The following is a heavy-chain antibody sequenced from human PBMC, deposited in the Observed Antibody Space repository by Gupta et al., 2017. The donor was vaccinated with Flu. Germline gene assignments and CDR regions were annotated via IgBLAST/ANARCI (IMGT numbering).Heavy chain of an antibody. V-gene: IGHV3-9*01. D-gene: IGHD4-17*01. J-gene: IGHJ4*02. Sequence: EVQLVASGGNLVQPGRSLRLSCAASGFIFDDYAMHWVLQVPGKGLEWVSGISWNSYDIGYADSVKGRFTISRDNAKNSLYLQMNSLRPEDTTLYYCAKVGDYGGNKVSRFDYWGQGTLVTVSS. CDR2: ISWNSYDI. CDR1: GFIFDDYA. CDR3: AKVGDYGGNKVSRFDY.